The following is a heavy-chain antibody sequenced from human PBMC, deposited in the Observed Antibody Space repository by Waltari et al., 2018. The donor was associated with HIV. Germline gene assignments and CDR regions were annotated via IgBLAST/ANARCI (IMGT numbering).Heavy chain of an antibody. V-gene: IGHV4-34*01. CDR1: GWSFSGYY. Sequence: QVQLQQWGAGLLKPSDTLSLLCGVYGWSFSGYYWTWTRQPLGKGLEWIGNFYYSGSAYYNPSLKNRVTISADTPKNQFSLKLNAVTAADTAVYYCARLRRGSVGGATRGGFDSWGQGTLVTVSS. CDR3: ARLRRGSVGGATRGGFDS. J-gene: IGHJ4*02. D-gene: IGHD1-26*01. CDR2: FYYSGSA.